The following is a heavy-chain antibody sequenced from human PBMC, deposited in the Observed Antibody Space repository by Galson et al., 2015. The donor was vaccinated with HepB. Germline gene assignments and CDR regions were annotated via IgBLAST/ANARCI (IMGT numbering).Heavy chain of an antibody. J-gene: IGHJ2*01. D-gene: IGHD1-26*01. Sequence: SLRLSCAASGFTFSSSVMTWVRQVPGKGLEWVSAISGSGGGTYYADSVRDRFTISRNNSKNTLYLQMNSLRAEDTAVYYCAKGGVNWSFDLWGRGTLVTASS. CDR2: ISGSGGGT. CDR3: AKGGVNWSFDL. V-gene: IGHV3-23*01. CDR1: GFTFSSSV.